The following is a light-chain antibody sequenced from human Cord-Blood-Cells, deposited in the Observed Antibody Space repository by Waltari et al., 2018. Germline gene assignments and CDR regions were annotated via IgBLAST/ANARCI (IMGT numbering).Light chain of an antibody. J-gene: IGLJ1*01. CDR1: SSAVGGYKY. CDR3: SSYTSSSTLV. CDR2: EVS. V-gene: IGLV2-14*01. Sequence: QSALTQPASVSGSPGQSITISCTGTSSAVGGYKYVSWYQQHPGKAPKLMIYEVSKRPSGVSNRFSGSKSGNTASLTISGLQAEDEADYYCSSYTSSSTLVFGTGTKVTVL.